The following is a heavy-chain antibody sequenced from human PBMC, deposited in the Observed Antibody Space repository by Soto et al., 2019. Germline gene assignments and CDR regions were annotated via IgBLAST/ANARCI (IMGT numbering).Heavy chain of an antibody. Sequence: KTSETLSLTCAVYGGSFSGYYWSWIRQPPGKGLEWIGEINHSGSTNYNPSLKSRVTISVDTSKNQFSLKLSSVTAADTAVYYCARGYSGVVPAAPFDYWGQGTLVTVSS. CDR2: INHSGST. D-gene: IGHD2-2*01. CDR3: ARGYSGVVPAAPFDY. J-gene: IGHJ4*02. V-gene: IGHV4-34*01. CDR1: GGSFSGYY.